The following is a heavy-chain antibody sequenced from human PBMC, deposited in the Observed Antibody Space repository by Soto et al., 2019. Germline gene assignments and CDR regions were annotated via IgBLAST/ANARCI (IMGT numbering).Heavy chain of an antibody. D-gene: IGHD6-19*01. Sequence: VKVSCKASGYTFTRSGMSWVRQAPGQGLEWMGRIIPILGIANYAQKFQGRVTITADKSTSTAYMELSSLRSEDTAVYYCARSQWPDAFDIWGQGTMVTVSS. CDR2: IIPILGIA. CDR1: GYTFTRSG. V-gene: IGHV1-69*04. J-gene: IGHJ3*02. CDR3: ARSQWPDAFDI.